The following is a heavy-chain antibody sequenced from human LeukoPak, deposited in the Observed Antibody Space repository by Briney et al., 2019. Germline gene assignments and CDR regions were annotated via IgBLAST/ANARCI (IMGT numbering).Heavy chain of an antibody. J-gene: IGHJ5*02. CDR2: IKEDGSAK. V-gene: IGHV3-7*01. CDR3: ARERVAGAKWFDP. Sequence: GGSLRLSCAASEFTFSSHWMTWVRQAPGKGLEWVANIKEDGSAKYYMDSVKGRFTISRDNAKNSLYLQMNSLRAEDTAVYYCARERVAGAKWFDPWGQGTLVTVSS. CDR1: EFTFSSHW. D-gene: IGHD6-19*01.